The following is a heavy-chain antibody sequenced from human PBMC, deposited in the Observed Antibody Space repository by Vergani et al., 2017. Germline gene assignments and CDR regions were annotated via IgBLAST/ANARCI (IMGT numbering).Heavy chain of an antibody. J-gene: IGHJ6*02. D-gene: IGHD4-17*01. CDR1: GGTFSSYA. CDR2: IIPILGIA. Sequence: QVQLVQSGAEVKKPGSSVKVSCKASGGTFSSYAISWVRQAPGQGLEWMGRIIPILGIANYAQKFQGRVTITADKSTSTAYMELSSLRSEDTAVYYCASPLFVTTHDYYYYGMDVWGQGTTVTVSS. CDR3: ASPLFVTTHDYYYYGMDV. V-gene: IGHV1-69*04.